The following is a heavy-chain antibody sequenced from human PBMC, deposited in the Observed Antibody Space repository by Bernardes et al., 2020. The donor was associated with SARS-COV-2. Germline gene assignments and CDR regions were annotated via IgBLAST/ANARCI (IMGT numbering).Heavy chain of an antibody. V-gene: IGHV3-23*01. CDR1: GFSFSNYA. Sequence: SLIRSCAASGFSFSNYAMTWVRQAPGKGPEWVSSISGSGNSTFYASSVKGRFTISRDNSKNTLDLQMNSLRAEDSAVYHCAKEYGSSTYNPIDYWGQGTLVTVSS. CDR2: ISGSGNST. D-gene: IGHD2-2*01. CDR3: AKEYGSSTYNPIDY. J-gene: IGHJ4*02.